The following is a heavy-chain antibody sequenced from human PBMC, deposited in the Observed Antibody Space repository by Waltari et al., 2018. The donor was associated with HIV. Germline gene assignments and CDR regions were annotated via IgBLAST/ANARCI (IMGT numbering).Heavy chain of an antibody. CDR2: IIPMIATA. J-gene: IGHJ4*02. D-gene: IGHD4-17*01. CDR1: GGSFSGYG. V-gene: IGHV1-69*13. Sequence: QVQLVQSGAEVKKPVSSVKVSCKASGGSFSGYGISWVRQAPGQGLEWMGEIIPMIATAYFTQRLQGRGTITADESTGSAEMVLTGLLPEDTSVYDCATGSYGDYGGFDVWGQGTLVTVSS. CDR3: ATGSYGDYGGFDV.